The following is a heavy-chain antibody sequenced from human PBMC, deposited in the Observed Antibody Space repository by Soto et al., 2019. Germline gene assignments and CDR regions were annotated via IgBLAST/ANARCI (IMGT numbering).Heavy chain of an antibody. D-gene: IGHD3-10*01. J-gene: IGHJ4*02. CDR1: GFTFSSYA. CDR2: ISYDGSNK. V-gene: IGHV3-30-3*01. CDR3: AREYPMVRGFDY. Sequence: GGSLRLSCAASGFTFSSYAMHWVRQAPGKGLEGVAVISYDGSNKYYADSVKGRFTISRDNSKNTRYLQMNSLRAEDTAVYYCAREYPMVRGFDYWGQGTLVTVSS.